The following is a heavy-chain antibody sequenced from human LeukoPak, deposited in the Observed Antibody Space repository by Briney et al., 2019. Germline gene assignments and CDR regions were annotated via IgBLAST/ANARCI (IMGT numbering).Heavy chain of an antibody. D-gene: IGHD1-26*01. V-gene: IGHV3-9*01. J-gene: IGHJ4*02. CDR1: GFTFDDYA. CDR3: AKGSTGSFLTDY. Sequence: GRSLRLSCAASGFTFDDYAMHWVRQAPGKGLEWASGISWNSGSIGYADSVKGRFTISRDNAKKSLFLQMNSLRAEDTALYYCAKGSTGSFLTDYWGQGTLVTVSS. CDR2: ISWNSGSI.